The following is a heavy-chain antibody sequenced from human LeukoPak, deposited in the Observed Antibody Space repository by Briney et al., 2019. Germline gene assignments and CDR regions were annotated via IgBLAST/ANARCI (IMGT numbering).Heavy chain of an antibody. CDR3: AKGSNNYPDNFDY. CDR2: IGGSSSHT. Sequence: QPGGSLRLSCAASGFTFSSYSMNWVRQAPGKGLEWVSAIGGSSSHTYYADSVKGRFTISRDNSKNTLYLQMSSLRVEDTAVYYCAKGSNNYPDNFDYWGQGTLVTVSS. CDR1: GFTFSSYS. J-gene: IGHJ4*02. V-gene: IGHV3-23*01. D-gene: IGHD1-1*01.